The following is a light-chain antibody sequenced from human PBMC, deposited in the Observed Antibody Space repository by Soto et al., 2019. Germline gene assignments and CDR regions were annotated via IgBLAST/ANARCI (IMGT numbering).Light chain of an antibody. CDR3: QQYNSYSQT. J-gene: IGKJ1*01. CDR1: QSISSW. CDR2: DAS. V-gene: IGKV1-5*01. Sequence: DIQMTQSPSTLSASVGDRVTITCRASQSISSWLAWYQQKPGKAPKLLIYDASSLESGVPSRFSGSGSGTELTLTISSLQPDDFATYYCQQYNSYSQTFGQGTKVDI.